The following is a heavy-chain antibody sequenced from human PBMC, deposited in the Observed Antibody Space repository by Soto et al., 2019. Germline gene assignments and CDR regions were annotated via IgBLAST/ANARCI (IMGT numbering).Heavy chain of an antibody. CDR1: GYTFTGYY. Sequence: QVQLVQSGAEVKKPGASVKVSCKASGYTFTGYYMHWVRQAPGQGLEWVGWINPDNGVTAFAQKFQGRVTMTRDTSISTVYMALSRLRSDDTAVYYCVRRLSRGFDYWGQGTLVTVSS. CDR3: VRRLSRGFDY. D-gene: IGHD2-2*01. CDR2: INPDNGVT. V-gene: IGHV1-2*02. J-gene: IGHJ4*02.